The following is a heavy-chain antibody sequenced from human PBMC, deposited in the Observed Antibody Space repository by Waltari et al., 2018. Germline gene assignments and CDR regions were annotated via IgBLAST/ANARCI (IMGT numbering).Heavy chain of an antibody. CDR3: ARKGPVGYCSGGSCPFDY. CDR2: INHSENT. CDR1: GGSFSGYY. Sequence: QVQLQQWGAGLLKPSETLSLTCAVYGGSFSGYYWSWIRQPPGKGLEWIGEINHSENTNYTPSLKSRVTISVDTSKNQFSLKLSSVTAADTAVYYCARKGPVGYCSGGSCPFDYWGQGTLVTVSS. V-gene: IGHV4-34*01. D-gene: IGHD2-15*01. J-gene: IGHJ4*02.